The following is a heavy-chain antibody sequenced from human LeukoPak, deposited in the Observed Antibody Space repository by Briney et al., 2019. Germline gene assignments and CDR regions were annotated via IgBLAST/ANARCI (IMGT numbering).Heavy chain of an antibody. D-gene: IGHD2-8*01. CDR1: GFTFSSYA. V-gene: IGHV3-23*01. J-gene: IGHJ4*02. CDR3: AREDCTNTKCFGGDDY. CDR2: ISGSGGST. Sequence: GGSLRLSCAASGFTFSSYAMSWVRQAPGKGLEWVSAISGSGGSTYYADSVKGRFTTSRDNSRNTLYLQLNSLRAEGTAIYYCAREDCTNTKCFGGDDYWGQGTLVTVSS.